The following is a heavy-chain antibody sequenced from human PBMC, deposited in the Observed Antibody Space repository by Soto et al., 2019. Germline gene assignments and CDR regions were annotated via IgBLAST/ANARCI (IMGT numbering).Heavy chain of an antibody. D-gene: IGHD3-22*01. CDR2: INPNSGGT. CDR1: GYTFTGYY. CDR3: AREMGPMIVVVITTADAFDI. J-gene: IGHJ3*02. Sequence: ASVKVSCKASGYTFTGYYMHWVRQAPGQGLEWMGWINPNSGGTNYAQKFQGRVTMTRDTSISTAYMELSRLRSDDTAVYYCAREMGPMIVVVITTADAFDIWGQGTLVTV. V-gene: IGHV1-2*02.